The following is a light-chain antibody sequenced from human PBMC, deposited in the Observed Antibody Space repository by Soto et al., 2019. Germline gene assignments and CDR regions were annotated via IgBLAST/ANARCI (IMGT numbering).Light chain of an antibody. V-gene: IGKV3-20*01. CDR1: QSLRDRY. J-gene: IGKJ1*01. Sequence: EIVLTQSPGTLSLSPGERATLSCRASQSLRDRYLAWYQQKPGQAPSLLIYDTSTRATGVPDRFSGSGSGTDFALTISRVEPADFAIYFCQQYGSSPGTVGQGTKVDIK. CDR3: QQYGSSPGT. CDR2: DTS.